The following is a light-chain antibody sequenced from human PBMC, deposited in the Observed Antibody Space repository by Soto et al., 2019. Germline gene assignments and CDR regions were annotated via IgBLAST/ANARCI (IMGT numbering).Light chain of an antibody. Sequence: EIVLTQSPGTLSLSPGERATLSCRASQSASSNYLARYQQKPGQAPRLLIYGASSRATGIPDRFSGSGSGTDFTLTIRRLEPEDFAVYYCQQYGSSYPWTFGQGTKVEIK. CDR1: QSASSNY. CDR2: GAS. V-gene: IGKV3-20*01. CDR3: QQYGSSYPWT. J-gene: IGKJ1*01.